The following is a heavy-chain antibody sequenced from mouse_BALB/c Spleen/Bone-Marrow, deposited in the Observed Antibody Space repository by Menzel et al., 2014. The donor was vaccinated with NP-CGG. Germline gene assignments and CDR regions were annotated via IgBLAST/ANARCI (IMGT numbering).Heavy chain of an antibody. CDR1: GYTFTSSW. J-gene: IGHJ4*01. V-gene: IGHV1S130*01. CDR2: IHPNSGNT. D-gene: IGHD2-1*01. Sequence: VKLVESGSVLVRPGASVKLSCKASGYTFTSSWMHWAKQGPGQGLEWIGEIHPNSGNTNYNEKFKGKATLTVDTSSSTAYVDLSSLTSEDSAVYYCARIYYGNFYAMDYWGQGTSVTVSS. CDR3: ARIYYGNFYAMDY.